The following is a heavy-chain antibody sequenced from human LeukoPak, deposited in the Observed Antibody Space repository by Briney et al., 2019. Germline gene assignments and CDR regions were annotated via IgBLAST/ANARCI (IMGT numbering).Heavy chain of an antibody. CDR2: INHSGST. Sequence: SETLSLTCAVYGGSFSGYYWSWIRQPPGKGLEWIGEINHSGSTNYNPSLKSRVTISVDTSKNQFSLKLSSVTAADTAVYYCARSYYDFWSGYGYYYYYMDVWGKGTTVTVSS. V-gene: IGHV4-34*01. J-gene: IGHJ6*03. CDR1: GGSFSGYY. CDR3: ARSYYDFWSGYGYYYYYMDV. D-gene: IGHD3-3*01.